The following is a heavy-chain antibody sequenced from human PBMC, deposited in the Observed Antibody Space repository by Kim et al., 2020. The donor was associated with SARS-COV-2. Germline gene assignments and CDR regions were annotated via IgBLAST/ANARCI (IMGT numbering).Heavy chain of an antibody. J-gene: IGHJ4*02. V-gene: IGHV3-49*02. D-gene: IGHD3-10*01. Sequence: QYAASVRGRLTMSRDDSRNIANLQMNSLESEDAAVYYCTRHSVAVHFDYWGQGRLVTVSS. CDR3: TRHSVAVHFDY.